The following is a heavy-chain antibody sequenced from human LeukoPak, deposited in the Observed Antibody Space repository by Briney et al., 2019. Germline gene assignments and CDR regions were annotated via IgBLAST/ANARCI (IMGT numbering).Heavy chain of an antibody. CDR3: AKDGAYYDILTGFLTKYYYYYMDV. J-gene: IGHJ6*03. D-gene: IGHD3-9*01. Sequence: GRSLRLSCAASGFTFSNYGMHWVRQAPGKGLEWVAFIRYAGSNKYYADSVKGRFTISRDNSKNTLYLQMNSLRAEDPAVYYCAKDGAYYDILTGFLTKYYYYYMDVWGKGTTVTISS. CDR2: IRYAGSNK. CDR1: GFTFSNYG. V-gene: IGHV3-30*02.